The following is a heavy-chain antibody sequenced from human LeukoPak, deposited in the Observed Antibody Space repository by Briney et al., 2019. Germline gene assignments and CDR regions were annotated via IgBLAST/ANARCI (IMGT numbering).Heavy chain of an antibody. CDR1: GYTFTSYG. CDR3: AREPSDTVTTLYGMDV. V-gene: IGHV1-18*01. Sequence: ASVKVSCKASGYTFTSYGISWVRQAPGQGLEWMGWISAYNGNTNYAQKFQGRVTITADKSTSTAYMELSSLRSEDTAVYYCAREPSDTVTTLYGMDVWGQGTTVTVSS. CDR2: ISAYNGNT. J-gene: IGHJ6*02. D-gene: IGHD4-17*01.